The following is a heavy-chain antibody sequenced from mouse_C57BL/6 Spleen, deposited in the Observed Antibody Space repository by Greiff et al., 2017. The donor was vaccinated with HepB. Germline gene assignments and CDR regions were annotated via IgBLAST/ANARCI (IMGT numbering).Heavy chain of an antibody. CDR3: ASSSNYYGSSYSFAY. CDR1: GYTFTSYW. J-gene: IGHJ3*01. D-gene: IGHD1-1*01. CDR2: IDPSDSYT. Sequence: QVQLQQPGAELVMPGASVKLSCKASGYTFTSYWMHWVKQRPGQGLEWIGEIDPSDSYTNYNQKFKGKSTVTVDKSSSTAYMQLSSLTSEDSAVYYCASSSNYYGSSYSFAYWGQGTLVTVS. V-gene: IGHV1-69*01.